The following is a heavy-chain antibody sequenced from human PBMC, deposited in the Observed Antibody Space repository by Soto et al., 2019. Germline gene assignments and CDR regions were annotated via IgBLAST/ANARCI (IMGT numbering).Heavy chain of an antibody. Sequence: QVQLVQSGAEVKKPGASVKVSCKASGYTFTGYYMHWVRQAPGQGLEWMGWINPNSGGTNYAQKFQGRVTMTRDTSIITAYMELSRLRSDDTAVYYCARDLGDYVWGSYRPNWFDPWGQGTLVTVSS. CDR1: GYTFTGYY. CDR3: ARDLGDYVWGSYRPNWFDP. V-gene: IGHV1-2*02. D-gene: IGHD3-16*02. CDR2: INPNSGGT. J-gene: IGHJ5*02.